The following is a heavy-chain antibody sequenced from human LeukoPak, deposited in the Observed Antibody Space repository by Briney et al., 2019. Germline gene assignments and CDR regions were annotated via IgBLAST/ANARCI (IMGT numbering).Heavy chain of an antibody. J-gene: IGHJ4*02. CDR1: GGTFSSYA. V-gene: IGHV1-69*04. Sequence: AASVKVSCKASGGTFSSYAISWVRQAPGQGLEWMGRIIPILGIANYAQKFQGRVTITADESTSTAYMELSSLRSEDTAVYYCARVNLSDGSYYGYWGQGTLVTVSS. CDR3: ARVNLSDGSYYGY. D-gene: IGHD1-26*01. CDR2: IIPILGIA.